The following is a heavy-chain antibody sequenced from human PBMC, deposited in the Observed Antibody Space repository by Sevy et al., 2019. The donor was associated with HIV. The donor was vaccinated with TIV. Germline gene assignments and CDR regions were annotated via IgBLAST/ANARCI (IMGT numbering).Heavy chain of an antibody. Sequence: ASVKVSCKASGYTFTGYYMHWVRQAPGQGLEWMGWINPNSGGTNYAQKFQGRVTMTRDTSISTAYMELSRLRSDDTAVYYCASAQSLYDSSGYDDYWGQGTLVTVSS. V-gene: IGHV1-2*02. D-gene: IGHD3-22*01. CDR2: INPNSGGT. CDR3: ASAQSLYDSSGYDDY. J-gene: IGHJ4*02. CDR1: GYTFTGYY.